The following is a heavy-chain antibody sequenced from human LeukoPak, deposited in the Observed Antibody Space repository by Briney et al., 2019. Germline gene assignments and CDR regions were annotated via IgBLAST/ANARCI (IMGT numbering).Heavy chain of an antibody. D-gene: IGHD2-2*01. CDR2: ISGSGGGT. CDR3: ARGGWVGYCSSTSCYWGFDY. J-gene: IGHJ4*02. CDR1: GFTFSSYA. Sequence: GGSLRLSCAASGFTFSSYARSWVRQAPGKGLEWVSAISGSGGGTYYADSVKGRITISRDNSKNTLYLQMTSLRAEDTAVYYCARGGWVGYCSSTSCYWGFDYWGQGTLVTVSS. V-gene: IGHV3-23*01.